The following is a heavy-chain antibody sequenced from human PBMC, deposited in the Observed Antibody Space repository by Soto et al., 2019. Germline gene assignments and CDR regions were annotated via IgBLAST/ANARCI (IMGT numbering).Heavy chain of an antibody. J-gene: IGHJ4*02. CDR3: ASGLVTTLHY. D-gene: IGHD4-17*01. CDR1: GGSINTNW. V-gene: IGHV4-4*02. Sequence: SETLSLTCDVSGGSINTNWWSWVRQPPGKGLEWIGESYHSGATNYNPSLKNRVTISVDTSKNQFSLKLSSVSAADTAVYYCASGLVTTLHYWGQGTLVTVSS. CDR2: SYHSGAT.